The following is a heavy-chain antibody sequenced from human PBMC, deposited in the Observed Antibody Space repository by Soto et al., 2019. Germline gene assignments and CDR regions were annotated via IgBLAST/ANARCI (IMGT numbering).Heavy chain of an antibody. CDR1: GYNFTSYW. V-gene: IGHV5-51*01. D-gene: IGHD3-22*01. CDR2: IYPGDSDT. Sequence: XESLKISCKGSGYNFTSYWIAWVRQMPGKGLEWMGIIYPGDSDTRYSPSFQGQVTISADKSISTAFLQWSRLKASDTAIFYCARTYYYDSSDYYPFDFWGQGTLVTVSS. CDR3: ARTYYYDSSDYYPFDF. J-gene: IGHJ4*02.